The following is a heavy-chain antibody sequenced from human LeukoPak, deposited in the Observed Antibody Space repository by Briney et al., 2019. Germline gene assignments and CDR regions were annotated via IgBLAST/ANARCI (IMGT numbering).Heavy chain of an antibody. J-gene: IGHJ5*02. D-gene: IGHD2-2*01. CDR2: ISAYNGNT. CDR1: GYTFTSYG. CDR3: ARDRVGYCSSTSCYDNWFDP. Sequence: ASVKVSCKASGYTFTSYGISWVRQAPGQGLEWMGWISAYNGNTNYAQKLQGRVTMTTDTSTSTAYMELRSLRSDDTAVYYCARDRVGYCSSTSCYDNWFDPWGQGTLVTVYS. V-gene: IGHV1-18*01.